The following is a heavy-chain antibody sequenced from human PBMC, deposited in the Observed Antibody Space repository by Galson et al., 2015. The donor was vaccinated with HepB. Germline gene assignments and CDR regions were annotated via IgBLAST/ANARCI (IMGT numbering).Heavy chain of an antibody. V-gene: IGHV2-5*02. CDR1: GFSLSTSGVG. CDR3: AHRPNCTNGVCHVHFDY. CDR2: IYWDDDK. J-gene: IGHJ4*02. D-gene: IGHD2-8*01. Sequence: PALVKPTQTLTLTCTFSGFSLSTSGVGVGWIRQPPGKALEWLALIYWDDDKRYSPSLKSRLTITKDTSKNQVVLTMTNMDPVDTATYYCAHRPNCTNGVCHVHFDYWGQGTLVTVSS.